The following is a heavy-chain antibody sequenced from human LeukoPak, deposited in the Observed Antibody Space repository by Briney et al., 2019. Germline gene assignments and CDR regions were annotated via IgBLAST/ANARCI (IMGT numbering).Heavy chain of an antibody. CDR1: GFTFSSYA. J-gene: IGHJ6*02. CDR3: ARGGRSSAAPPYQLLATMDV. Sequence: GRSLRPSCAASGFTFSSYAMHWVRQAPGKGLEWVAVISYDGSNKYYADSVKGRFTISRDNSKNTLYLQMNSLRAEDTAVYYCARGGRSSAAPPYQLLATMDVWGQGTTVTVSS. CDR2: ISYDGSNK. V-gene: IGHV3-30-3*01. D-gene: IGHD2-2*01.